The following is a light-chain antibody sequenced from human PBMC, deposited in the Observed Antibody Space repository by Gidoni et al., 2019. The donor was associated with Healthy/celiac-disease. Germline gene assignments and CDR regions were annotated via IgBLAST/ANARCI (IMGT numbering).Light chain of an antibody. Sequence: QSALTPPASVSESPGQSLPNSCTGTRSDVGGYNYDTWYQQHTGNATKLMIYEVSNRPPWVSTRFSGSKSGNTASLPISGLPAEDDADYYCSSYTSSSTWVFGGGTKLTVL. CDR2: EVS. V-gene: IGLV2-14*01. CDR3: SSYTSSSTWV. J-gene: IGLJ3*02. CDR1: RSDVGGYNY.